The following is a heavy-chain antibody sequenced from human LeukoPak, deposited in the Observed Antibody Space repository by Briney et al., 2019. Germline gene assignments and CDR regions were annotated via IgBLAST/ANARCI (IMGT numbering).Heavy chain of an antibody. Sequence: SETLSLTCTVSGGSISSGGYYWSWIRQHPGKGLEWLGYIYYSGSTYYNPSLKSRVTISVDTSKNQFSLKLSSVTAADTAVYYCARGSFVGSTSCDYWGQGTLVTVSS. CDR1: GGSISSGGYY. D-gene: IGHD2-2*01. V-gene: IGHV4-31*03. CDR2: IYYSGST. CDR3: ARGSFVGSTSCDY. J-gene: IGHJ4*02.